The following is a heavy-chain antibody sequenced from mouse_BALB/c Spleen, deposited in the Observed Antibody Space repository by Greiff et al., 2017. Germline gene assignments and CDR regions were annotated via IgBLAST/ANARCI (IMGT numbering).Heavy chain of an antibody. CDR1: GYTFTSYW. V-gene: IGHV1-7*01. CDR3: ARDDYDRYFDV. J-gene: IGHJ1*01. CDR2: INPSTGYT. D-gene: IGHD2-4*01. Sequence: VQLQESGAELAKPGASVKMSCKASGYTFTSYWMHWVKQRPGQGLEWIGYINPSTGYTEYNQKFKDKATLTADKSSSTAYMQLSSLTSEDSAVYYCARDDYDRYFDVWGAGTTVTVSS.